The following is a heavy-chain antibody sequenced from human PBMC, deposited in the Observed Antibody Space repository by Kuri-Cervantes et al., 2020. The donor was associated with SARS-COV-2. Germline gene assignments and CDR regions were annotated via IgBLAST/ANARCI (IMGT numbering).Heavy chain of an antibody. CDR2: IYTSEST. J-gene: IGHJ4*02. CDR3: ARYDFWSGYPFDY. CDR1: GGSISSYY. D-gene: IGHD3-3*01. Sequence: SETLSLTCTVSGGSISSYYWSWIRQPAGKGLEWIGRIYTSESTNYNPSLKSRITMSVDASKSQFSLRLSSVTAADTAVYYCARYDFWSGYPFDYWGQGTLVTVSS. V-gene: IGHV4-4*07.